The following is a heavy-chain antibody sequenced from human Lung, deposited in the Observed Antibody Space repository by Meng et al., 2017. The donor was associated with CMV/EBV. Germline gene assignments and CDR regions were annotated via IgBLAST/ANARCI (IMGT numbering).Heavy chain of an antibody. CDR2: IWSDGSAT. J-gene: IGHJ4*02. Sequence: GESLKISCTASGLTFSNHGMHWVRQAPGKGLEWAAFIWSDGSATYYADSVRGRFTISRDNSKNTVYLQMNSLRTEDTAVYSCAKDKGVRYLEWFSVRGQKTMVTVSS. CDR1: GLTFSNHG. CDR3: AKDKGVRYLEWFSV. D-gene: IGHD3-3*01. V-gene: IGHV3-30*02.